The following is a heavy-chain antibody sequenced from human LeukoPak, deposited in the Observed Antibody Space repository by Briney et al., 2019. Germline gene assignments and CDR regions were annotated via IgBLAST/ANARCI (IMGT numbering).Heavy chain of an antibody. CDR2: INQDGSDK. CDR3: ATLKDAVTTFDN. V-gene: IGHV3-7*01. D-gene: IGHD4-17*01. J-gene: IGHJ4*02. Sequence: GGSLRLSCAASGFIFSSRRMSWVRQAPGKGLEWVASINQDGSDKRHADSVRGRFTISRDNAKNSLSLQVNSPRAEDTAIYYCATLKDAVTTFDNWGQGTLVTVSS. CDR1: GFIFSSRR.